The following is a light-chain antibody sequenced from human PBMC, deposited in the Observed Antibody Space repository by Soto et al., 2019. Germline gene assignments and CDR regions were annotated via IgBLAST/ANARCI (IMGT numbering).Light chain of an antibody. J-gene: IGKJ1*01. Sequence: EIVLTQSPGTLSLSPGERATLSCGASQSVTSNYLAWYQQKPGQAPRLLIFGASIRVTGIPDRFIGSGSGTDFTLTISRLVPEDFAVYYCQHYVTSLTTFGQGTKVEVK. CDR3: QHYVTSLTT. CDR1: QSVTSNY. V-gene: IGKV3-20*01. CDR2: GAS.